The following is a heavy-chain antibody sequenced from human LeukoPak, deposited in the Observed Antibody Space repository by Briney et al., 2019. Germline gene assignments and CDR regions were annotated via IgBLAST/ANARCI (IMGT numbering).Heavy chain of an antibody. CDR1: GGSISSSSSY. V-gene: IGHV4-39*01. CDR3: ATAPYYYYMDV. J-gene: IGHJ6*03. D-gene: IGHD5-18*01. Sequence: SETLSLTCTVSGGSISSSSSYWGWIRQTPGKGLEWIGTIFYSGSTYYSPSLKSRLTISVDTSKNQFSLKLNSVTAADTAVYYCATAPYYYYMDVWGKGTTVTISS. CDR2: IFYSGST.